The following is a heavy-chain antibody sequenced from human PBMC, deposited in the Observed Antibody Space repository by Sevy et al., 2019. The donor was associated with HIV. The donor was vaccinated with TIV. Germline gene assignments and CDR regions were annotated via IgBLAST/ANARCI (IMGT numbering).Heavy chain of an antibody. CDR3: ARGLWYYDTSGYSLFDY. CDR1: GFTFSNYE. J-gene: IGHJ4*02. D-gene: IGHD3-22*01. Sequence: GGSLRLSCTASGFTFSNYEMNWVRQAPGKGLEWVSYIGRSGSPIYYADSVKGRFTISRDNAKNSLYLQMNTLRAEDTAVYYCARGLWYYDTSGYSLFDYWGQGTLVTVSS. CDR2: IGRSGSPI. V-gene: IGHV3-48*03.